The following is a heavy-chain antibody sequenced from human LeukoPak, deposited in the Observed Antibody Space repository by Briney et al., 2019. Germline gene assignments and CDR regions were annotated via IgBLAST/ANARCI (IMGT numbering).Heavy chain of an antibody. CDR3: AIPRYDYGEFDY. D-gene: IGHD4-17*01. V-gene: IGHV1-2*06. CDR1: GYTFTGYY. CDR2: INPNSGGT. J-gene: IGHJ4*02. Sequence: ASVKVSCKASGYTFTGYYMHWVRQAPGQGLEWVGRINPNSGGTNYAQKFQGRVTMTRDTSISTAYMELSRLRSDDTAVYYCAIPRYDYGEFDYWGQGTLVTVSS.